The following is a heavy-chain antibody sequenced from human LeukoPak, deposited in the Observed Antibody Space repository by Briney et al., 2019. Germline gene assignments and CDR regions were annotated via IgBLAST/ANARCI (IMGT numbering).Heavy chain of an antibody. CDR3: ARHFGYDDTSDYQGVPDH. J-gene: IGHJ4*02. CDR2: ISYTGNT. V-gene: IGHV4-39*01. Sequence: SETLSLTCAVSGVFINSNTYSWGWIRQPPGGGLEWIGTISYTGNTYYNSSLKRRLTISVDTSKTQFSRKLTSVTAADTAVYYCARHFGYDDTSDYQGVPDHWGQGSLVTVSS. D-gene: IGHD3-22*01. CDR1: GVFINSNTYS.